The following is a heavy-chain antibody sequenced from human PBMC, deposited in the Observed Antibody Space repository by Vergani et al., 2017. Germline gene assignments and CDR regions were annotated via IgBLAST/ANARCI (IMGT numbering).Heavy chain of an antibody. CDR1: GYTFTSYY. CDR3: AREAYGESYFGLHY. CDR2: INTSGGST. Sequence: QVQLVQSGAEVKKPGASVKVSCKASGYTFTSYYMHWVRQAPGQGLEWMGIINTSGGSTGYARKFQGRVTMTRDTSTSTVYVELSSLRSEDTAVYYCAREAYGESYFGLHYWGQGTLVTVSS. J-gene: IGHJ4*02. V-gene: IGHV1-46*03. D-gene: IGHD1-26*01.